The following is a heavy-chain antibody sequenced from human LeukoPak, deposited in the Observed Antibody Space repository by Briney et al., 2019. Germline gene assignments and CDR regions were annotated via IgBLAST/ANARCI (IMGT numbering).Heavy chain of an antibody. J-gene: IGHJ5*02. CDR2: IYYTGST. CDR1: GDSVSSPTYY. Sequence: SETLSLTCTVSGDSVSSPTYYWSWIRQPPGKGLEWIGYIYYTGSTNYNPSLKSRVTISLDKSKNHFSLKLSSVTAADTAVYYFARHYSRSWAWCDPWGQGTLVIVSP. CDR3: ARHYSRSWAWCDP. D-gene: IGHD6-13*01. V-gene: IGHV4-61*03.